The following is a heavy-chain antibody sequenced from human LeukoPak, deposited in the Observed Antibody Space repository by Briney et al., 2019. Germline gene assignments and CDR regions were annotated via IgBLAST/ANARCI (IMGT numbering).Heavy chain of an antibody. V-gene: IGHV4-59*01. CDR1: GGSISSYY. Sequence: SETLSLTCTVSGGSISSYYWSWIRQPPGKGLEWIGYIYYSGGTNYNPSLKSQVTISIDTSKNQFSLKLTSVTAADTAVYYCARVVGDGYSEYWGQGTLVTVSS. J-gene: IGHJ4*02. CDR3: ARVVGDGYSEY. CDR2: IYYSGGT. D-gene: IGHD5-24*01.